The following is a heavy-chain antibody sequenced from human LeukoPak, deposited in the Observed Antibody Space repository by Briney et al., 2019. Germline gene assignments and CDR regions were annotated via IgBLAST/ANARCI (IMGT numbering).Heavy chain of an antibody. J-gene: IGHJ4*02. Sequence: SQTLSLTCTVSGGSISSGGYYWSWIRQPPGKGLEWIGYIYHSGSTYYNPSLKSRVTISIDRSKNQFSLKLSSVTAADTAVYYCARVSRDFWSGYPGYYFDYWGQGTLATVSS. CDR1: GGSISSGGYY. D-gene: IGHD3-3*01. CDR2: IYHSGST. V-gene: IGHV4-30-2*01. CDR3: ARVSRDFWSGYPGYYFDY.